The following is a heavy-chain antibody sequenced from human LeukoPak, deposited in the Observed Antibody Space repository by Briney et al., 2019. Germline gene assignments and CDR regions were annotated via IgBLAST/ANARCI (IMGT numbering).Heavy chain of an antibody. CDR2: IWYDGSNK. CDR1: GFTFSSYG. J-gene: IGHJ4*02. Sequence: PVRSLRLSCAASGFTFSSYGMHWVRQAPGKGLEWVAVIWYDGSNKYYADSVKGRFTISRDNSKNTLYLQMNSLRAEDTAVYYCAKDSAGTTSYFDYWGQGTLVTVSS. D-gene: IGHD1-7*01. V-gene: IGHV3-33*06. CDR3: AKDSAGTTSYFDY.